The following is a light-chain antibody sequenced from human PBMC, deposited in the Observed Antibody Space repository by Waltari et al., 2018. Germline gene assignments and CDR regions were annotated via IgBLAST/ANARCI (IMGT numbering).Light chain of an antibody. Sequence: QSALTQPPSASGSPGQSVTISCTGTSSDVGNYNYVSWYQQHPGKAPKLMIYEVSKRPPGVPDRFSGSKSSNTASLTVSGLQAEDEADYYCSSYAGSNNWVFGGGTKLTVL. CDR3: SSYAGSNNWV. CDR1: SSDVGNYNY. V-gene: IGLV2-8*01. J-gene: IGLJ3*02. CDR2: EVS.